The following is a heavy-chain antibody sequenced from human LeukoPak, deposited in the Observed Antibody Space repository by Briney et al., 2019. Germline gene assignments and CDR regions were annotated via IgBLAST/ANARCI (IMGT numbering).Heavy chain of an antibody. CDR1: GYTFTSYY. V-gene: IGHV1-3*03. CDR2: INAGNGNT. J-gene: IGHJ6*03. Sequence: VASVKVSCKASGYTFTSYYMHWVRQAPGQRLEWMGWINAGNGNTKYSQEFQGRVTITRDTSASTAYMELSSLRSEDMAVYYCARDCSSTSCYRGMDVWGKGTTVTISS. D-gene: IGHD2-2*02. CDR3: ARDCSSTSCYRGMDV.